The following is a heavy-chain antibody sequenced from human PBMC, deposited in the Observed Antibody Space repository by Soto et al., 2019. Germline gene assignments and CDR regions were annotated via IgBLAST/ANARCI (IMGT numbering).Heavy chain of an antibody. CDR1: GYNFSNYY. CDR3: AISGTHYHYGMDV. Sequence: ESLKISCEGSGYNFSNYYISWVRHLPGKGLEWMGRIDPSDSYIKYSPSFQGHVTISADKSISTAYLQWSSLKASDTAMYYCAISGTHYHYGMDVWGQGTTVTVSS. J-gene: IGHJ6*02. CDR2: IDPSDSYI. D-gene: IGHD1-1*01. V-gene: IGHV5-10-1*01.